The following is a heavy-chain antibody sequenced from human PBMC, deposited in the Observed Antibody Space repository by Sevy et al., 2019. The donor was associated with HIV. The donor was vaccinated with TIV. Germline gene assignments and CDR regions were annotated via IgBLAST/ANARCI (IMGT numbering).Heavy chain of an antibody. CDR1: GFTFPIYS. J-gene: IGHJ4*02. CDR2: ISYDGNNR. V-gene: IGHV3-30*04. CDR3: ARVAVEYCTNDCYHRFDH. D-gene: IGHD2-8*01. Sequence: GGSLRLSCVASGFTFPIYSVVWVRRAPGKGLEWLTLISYDGNNRYYADSVKGRFTISRDNSNNILYLQMTSLRDEDTALYFCARVAVEYCTNDCYHRFDHWGLGTLVTVSS.